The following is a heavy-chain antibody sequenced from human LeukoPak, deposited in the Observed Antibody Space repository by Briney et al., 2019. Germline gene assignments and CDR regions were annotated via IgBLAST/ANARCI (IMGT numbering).Heavy chain of an antibody. V-gene: IGHV1-2*02. CDR1: GYTFTGYY. J-gene: IGHJ4*02. Sequence: ASVKVSCKASGYTFTGYYMHWVRQAPGQRLEWMGWIDPNSGGTNYAQKFQGRVTMTRDTSISTAYMELSRLRSDDTAVYYCARDKSGSSGWYSFFDYWGQGTLVTVSS. CDR2: IDPNSGGT. D-gene: IGHD6-19*01. CDR3: ARDKSGSSGWYSFFDY.